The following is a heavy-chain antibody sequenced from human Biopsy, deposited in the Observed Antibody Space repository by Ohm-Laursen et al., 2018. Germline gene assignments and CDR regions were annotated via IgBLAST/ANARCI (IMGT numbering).Heavy chain of an antibody. J-gene: IGHJ2*01. CDR3: ARDRGYYSDRTVPGYFDL. V-gene: IGHV4-59*01. CDR1: GGSIKSYY. D-gene: IGHD3-22*01. CDR2: VYYTGST. Sequence: SETLSLTCPVSGGSIKSYYWSWIRQPPGKGLEWIGYVYYTGSTDYNPSLQSRVTISVDTSKNHFSLRLRSVTPADTAIYYCARDRGYYSDRTVPGYFDLWGRGTLVTVSS.